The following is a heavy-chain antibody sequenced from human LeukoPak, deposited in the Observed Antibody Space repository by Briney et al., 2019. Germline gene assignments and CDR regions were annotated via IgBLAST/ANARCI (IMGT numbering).Heavy chain of an antibody. J-gene: IGHJ6*03. CDR3: ARISSDWPHYYMDV. D-gene: IGHD6-19*01. Sequence: PSETLSLTCAVYGGSFSGYYWSWIRQPPGKGLEWIGEINHSGSTNYNPSLKSRVTISVDTSKNQFFLKLNSVTAADTAVYYCARISSDWPHYYMDVWGKGTTVTVSS. V-gene: IGHV4-34*01. CDR2: INHSGST. CDR1: GGSFSGYY.